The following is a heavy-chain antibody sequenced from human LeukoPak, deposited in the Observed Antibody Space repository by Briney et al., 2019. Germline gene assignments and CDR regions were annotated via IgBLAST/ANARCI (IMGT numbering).Heavy chain of an antibody. V-gene: IGHV1-8*01. Sequence: ASVKVSCKASGYTFTSYDVNWVRQATGQGLEWMGWMNPNSGNTGYAQKLQGRVTMTTDTSTSTAYMELRSLRSDDTAVYYCARDTTGTTIRDYMDVWGKGTTVTVSS. CDR3: ARDTTGTTIRDYMDV. CDR1: GYTFTSYD. CDR2: MNPNSGNT. D-gene: IGHD1-1*01. J-gene: IGHJ6*03.